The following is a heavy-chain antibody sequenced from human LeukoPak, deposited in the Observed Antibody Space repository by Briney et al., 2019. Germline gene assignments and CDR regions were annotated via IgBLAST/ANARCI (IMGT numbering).Heavy chain of an antibody. CDR1: GFTVSSNY. V-gene: IGHV3-53*01. Sequence: PGGSLRLSCAPSGFTVSSNYMSWVRQAPGKGLEWVSVIYSGGTTFYADSVKGRFTISRDNSKNTLYLQMNSLSAEDTAVYYCTSVRQGANYYYYMDVWGKGTTVTVSS. CDR3: TSVRQGANYYYYMDV. D-gene: IGHD3-16*01. J-gene: IGHJ6*03. CDR2: IYSGGTT.